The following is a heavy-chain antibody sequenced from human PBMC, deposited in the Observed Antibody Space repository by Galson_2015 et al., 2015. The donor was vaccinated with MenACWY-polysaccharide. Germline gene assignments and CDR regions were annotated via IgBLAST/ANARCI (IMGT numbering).Heavy chain of an antibody. CDR3: ARGHYGLDV. CDR1: GFSLGAWY. CDR2: ISKSGGSI. J-gene: IGHJ6*02. V-gene: IGHV3-11*01. Sequence: SLRLSCAASGFSLGAWYMSWIRQAPGKGLEWLSYISKSGGSIYYADSVKGRFTISRDNAGNSLYLQVNSLEAEDTAIYYCARGHYGLDVWGQGTTVTVSS.